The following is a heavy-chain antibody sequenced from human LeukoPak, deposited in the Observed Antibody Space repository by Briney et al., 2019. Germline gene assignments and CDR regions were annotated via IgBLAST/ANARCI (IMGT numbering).Heavy chain of an antibody. V-gene: IGHV4-30-4*01. D-gene: IGHD3-3*01. CDR2: IYYSGST. Sequence: SQTLSLTCTVSGGSISSGDYYWSWIRQPPGKGLEWIGYIYYSGSTYYNPSLKSRVTISVDTSKNQFSLKLSSVTAADTAVYYCARVLTDFWSGYYNWFDPWGQGTLVTVSS. CDR3: ARVLTDFWSGYYNWFDP. CDR1: GGSISSGDYY. J-gene: IGHJ5*02.